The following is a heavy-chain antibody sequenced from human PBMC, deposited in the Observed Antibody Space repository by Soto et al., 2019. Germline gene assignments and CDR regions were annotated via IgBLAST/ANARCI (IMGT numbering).Heavy chain of an antibody. V-gene: IGHV3-23*01. D-gene: IGHD2-15*01. J-gene: IGHJ5*02. CDR3: AKGDLVGVAAHNWFDP. CDR2: SGGSGGST. CDR1: GFTFSRYA. Sequence: VQLLESXXGLVQPGGSLXLSCAASGFTFSRYAXXXXRQAPGKGLEWVSASGGSGGSTYYADSVKGRFTISRDNSKNTLYLQMNSLRAEDTAVYYCAKGDLVGVAAHNWFDPWGQGTLVTVSS.